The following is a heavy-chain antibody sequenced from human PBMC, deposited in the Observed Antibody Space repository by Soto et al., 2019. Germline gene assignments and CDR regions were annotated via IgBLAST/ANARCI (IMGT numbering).Heavy chain of an antibody. V-gene: IGHV3-53*01. CDR2: IYSTGTT. Sequence: EVRLVESGGGLIQPGGSLKLSCAASGFTVGNNYMSWVRQAPGKGLEWVSLIYSTGTTKYADSVKGRFTVSRDNAKNTLDLQLNRRRAEDTAVSYCAKDGRGSGSHYNSFAYWGQGTLVTVSS. J-gene: IGHJ4*02. CDR3: AKDGRGSGSHYNSFAY. D-gene: IGHD3-10*01. CDR1: GFTVGNNY.